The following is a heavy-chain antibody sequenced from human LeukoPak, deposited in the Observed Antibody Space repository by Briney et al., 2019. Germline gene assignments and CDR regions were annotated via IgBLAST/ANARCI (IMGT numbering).Heavy chain of an antibody. Sequence: GRSLRLSCAASGFTFSSYAMHWVRQAPGKGLEWVAVISYDGSNKYYADSVKGRFTISRDNSKNTLYLQMNSLRAEDTAVYYCTGLRRIAGSWFDPWGQGTLVTVSS. D-gene: IGHD6-13*01. CDR2: ISYDGSNK. J-gene: IGHJ5*02. V-gene: IGHV3-30*04. CDR3: TGLRRIAGSWFDP. CDR1: GFTFSSYA.